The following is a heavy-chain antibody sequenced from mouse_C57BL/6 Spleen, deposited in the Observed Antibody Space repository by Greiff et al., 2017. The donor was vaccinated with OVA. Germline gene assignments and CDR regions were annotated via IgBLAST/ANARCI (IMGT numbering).Heavy chain of an antibody. CDR2: IYPGSGNT. Sequence: QVQLQQSGPELVKPGASVKISCKASGYSFTSYYIHWVKQRPGQGLEWIGWIYPGSGNTKYNEKFKGKATLTADTSSSTAYMHLSSLTSEDSAVYNCATYYGNDFDYWGQGTTLTVSS. J-gene: IGHJ2*01. D-gene: IGHD2-10*01. CDR3: ATYYGNDFDY. V-gene: IGHV1-66*01. CDR1: GYSFTSYY.